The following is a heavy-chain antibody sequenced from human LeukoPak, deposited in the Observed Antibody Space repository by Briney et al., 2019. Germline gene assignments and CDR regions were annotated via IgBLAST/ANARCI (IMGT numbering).Heavy chain of an antibody. CDR1: GYTFTSYG. Sequence: ASVKVSCKASGYTFTSYGISWVRQAPGQGLEWMGWISAYNGNTNYAQKLKGRVTMTTDTSTSTAYMELRSLRSDDTAVYYCARDNPYYDSSGCYFFDYWGQGTLVTVSS. J-gene: IGHJ4*02. V-gene: IGHV1-18*01. D-gene: IGHD3-22*01. CDR2: ISAYNGNT. CDR3: ARDNPYYDSSGCYFFDY.